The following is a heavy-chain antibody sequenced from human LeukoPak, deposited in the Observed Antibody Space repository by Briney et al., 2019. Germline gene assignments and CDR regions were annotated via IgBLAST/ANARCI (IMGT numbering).Heavy chain of an antibody. D-gene: IGHD1-26*01. J-gene: IGHJ4*02. CDR3: ARGLRSGSYYGFDY. CDR1: GGSFSGYY. V-gene: IGHV4-34*01. Sequence: SETLSLTCAVYGGSFSGYYWSWIRQPPGKGLEWIGEINHSGSTNYNPSLKSRVTISVDTSKNQFSLKLSSVTAADTAVYYCARGLRSGSYYGFDYWGQGTLVTVSS. CDR2: INHSGST.